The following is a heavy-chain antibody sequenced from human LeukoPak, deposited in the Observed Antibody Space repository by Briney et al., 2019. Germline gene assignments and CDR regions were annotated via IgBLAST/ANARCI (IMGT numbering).Heavy chain of an antibody. D-gene: IGHD1-26*01. CDR3: VMGLWEPNWTY. J-gene: IGHJ4*02. CDR1: VGSLWGLS. V-gene: IGHV4-34*01. Sequence: PSETLSLTCAVSVGSLWGLSFTCGRQSPGKGLEWIGEINDSGGSNYSPSLESRVTISIDTSRSQFSLKLTSVTAADTAVYYCVMGLWEPNWTYWRQGTLVTISS. CDR2: INDSGGS.